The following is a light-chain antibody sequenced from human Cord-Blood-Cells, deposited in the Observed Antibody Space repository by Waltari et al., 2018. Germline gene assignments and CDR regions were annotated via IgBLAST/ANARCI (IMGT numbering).Light chain of an antibody. CDR2: DAS. Sequence: EIVFTQSPATLSLSPGERATLSCRASQSVSRYLAWYQQKPGQAPRLLIYDASNRATGIPARFSGSGSGTDFTLTISSLEPEDFAVYYCQQRFTFGPGTKVDIK. CDR1: QSVSRY. V-gene: IGKV3-11*01. J-gene: IGKJ3*01. CDR3: QQRFT.